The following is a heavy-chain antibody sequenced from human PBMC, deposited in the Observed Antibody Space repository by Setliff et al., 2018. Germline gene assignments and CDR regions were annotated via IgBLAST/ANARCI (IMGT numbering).Heavy chain of an antibody. V-gene: IGHV4-61*09. CDR3: AREADDFWSGDYFES. CDR1: GGSISSGNYY. Sequence: SETLSLTCTVSGGSISSGNYYWSWIRQPAGKGLEWIGQIYTSGSTNDNPSLNSRVTISVDTSKNQFSRKLSCVTAADTAVYYCAREADDFWSGDYFESWGQGTMVTVSS. J-gene: IGHJ4*02. CDR2: IYTSGST. D-gene: IGHD3-3*01.